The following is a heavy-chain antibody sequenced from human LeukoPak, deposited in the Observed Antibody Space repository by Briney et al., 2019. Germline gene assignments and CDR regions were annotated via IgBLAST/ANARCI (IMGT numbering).Heavy chain of an antibody. CDR1: GFTFSSYG. CDR2: IRYDGSNK. D-gene: IGHD2-2*01. Sequence: GGSLRLSCAASGFTFSSYGMHWVRQAPGKGLEGVAFIRYDGSNKYYADSVKGRFTIPRDNSKNTLYLQMNSLRAEDTAVYYCAREHSTSPSFDIWGQGTMVTVSS. CDR3: AREHSTSPSFDI. J-gene: IGHJ3*02. V-gene: IGHV3-30*02.